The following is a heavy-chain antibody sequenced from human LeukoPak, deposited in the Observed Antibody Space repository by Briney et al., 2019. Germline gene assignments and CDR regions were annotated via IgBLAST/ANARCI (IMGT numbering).Heavy chain of an antibody. CDR2: IRSKLYGGSA. CDR3: ARGGSDYNNYAYPY. CDR1: GFNFAEHA. J-gene: IGHJ4*02. Sequence: GRSLRLSCTTSGFNFAEHAMTCVRQAPGKRLQWIGFIRSKLYGGSADYAASVKGRFYMSRDDSMRIVYLEMSSLRTDDTAVYFCARGGSDYNNYAYPYWGQGTLVTVSS. V-gene: IGHV3-49*04. D-gene: IGHD4-11*01.